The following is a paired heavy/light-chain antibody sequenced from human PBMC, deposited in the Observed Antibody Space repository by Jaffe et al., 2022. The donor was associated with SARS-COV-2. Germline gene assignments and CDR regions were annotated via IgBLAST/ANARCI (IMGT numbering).Heavy chain of an antibody. CDR3: ARGQSSNWYARGWLDP. V-gene: IGHV4-59*11. D-gene: IGHD2-2*01. CDR2: INHSGYT. Sequence: QLQLQESGPGLVKPSETLSLTCTVSGGSISTHYWSWVRQPPGKGLEWIGYINHSGYTDYNASLNSRVTMSLDTTKNQFSLKLSSVTAADTAVYYCARGQSSNWYARGWLDPWGQGTLVTVSS. CDR1: GGSISTHY. J-gene: IGHJ5*02.
Light chain of an antibody. V-gene: IGKV1-39*01. CDR1: QSIGNY. J-gene: IGKJ2*01. Sequence: DIRMTQSPSSLSASVGDRVTITCRASQSIGNYLNWYQQRPGKAPKLLIYSASGLESGVPSRFTGSGSGTDFTLTISSLQPEDFTIYYCQQSDSTPYTFGQGTKLEIK. CDR3: QQSDSTPYT. CDR2: SAS.